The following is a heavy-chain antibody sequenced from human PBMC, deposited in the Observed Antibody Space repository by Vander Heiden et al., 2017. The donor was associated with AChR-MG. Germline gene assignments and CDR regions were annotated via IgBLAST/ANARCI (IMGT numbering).Heavy chain of an antibody. D-gene: IGHD3-10*01. V-gene: IGHV4-34*01. Sequence: QVQLQQWGAGLLKPSETLSLTCAVYGGSFSGYYWSWLRQPPGKGLEWIGEINHSGSTNYNPSLKSRVTISVDTSKNQFSLKLSSVTAADTAVYYCARGGIKWYYYGSGSNTYYYGMDVWGQGTTVTVSS. CDR2: INHSGST. J-gene: IGHJ6*02. CDR3: ARGGIKWYYYGSGSNTYYYGMDV. CDR1: GGSFSGYY.